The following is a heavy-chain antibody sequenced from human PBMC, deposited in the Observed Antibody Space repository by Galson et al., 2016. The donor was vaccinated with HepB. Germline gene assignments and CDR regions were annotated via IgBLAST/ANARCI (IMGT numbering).Heavy chain of an antibody. Sequence: SLRLSCAASGVTFSGSVMHWVRQASGKGLEWVGHIRSRPNGYATAYGASVKGRFTISRDDSKNTAYLQMKSLKIEDTAVYYWTSGSPPIGLDVWGKGTTVTVSS. CDR1: GVTFSGSV. J-gene: IGHJ6*04. CDR2: IRSRPNGYAT. CDR3: TSGSPPIGLDV. V-gene: IGHV3-73*01.